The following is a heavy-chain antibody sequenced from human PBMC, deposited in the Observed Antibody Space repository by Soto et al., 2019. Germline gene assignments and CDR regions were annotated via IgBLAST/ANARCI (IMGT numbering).Heavy chain of an antibody. V-gene: IGHV1-69*12. D-gene: IGHD5-12*01. J-gene: IGHJ6*02. CDR2: IIPIFGTA. Sequence: QVQLVQSGAEVKKPGSSVKVSCKASGGTFSSYAISWVRQAPGQGLEWMGGIIPIFGTANYAQKFQGRVTITADESTSTAYMELSSLRSEDTAVYYCARGTPFRDGYNYGFWGYYYGMDVWGQGTTVTVSS. CDR1: GGTFSSYA. CDR3: ARGTPFRDGYNYGFWGYYYGMDV.